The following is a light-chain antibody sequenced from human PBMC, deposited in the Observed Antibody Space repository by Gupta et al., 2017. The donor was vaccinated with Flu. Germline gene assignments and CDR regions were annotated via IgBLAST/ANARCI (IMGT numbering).Light chain of an antibody. Sequence: DIRMTQSPSTLSASMGDTVTIPCRASQSIDHWLAWYQQKPGKAPQLLIYTASSLENGVPSRFSGSGSGTKFTLTINGLQSDDLATYFCQQYYSYRTFGQGTKVEIK. CDR2: TAS. V-gene: IGKV1-5*03. CDR1: QSIDHW. CDR3: QQYYSYRT. J-gene: IGKJ1*01.